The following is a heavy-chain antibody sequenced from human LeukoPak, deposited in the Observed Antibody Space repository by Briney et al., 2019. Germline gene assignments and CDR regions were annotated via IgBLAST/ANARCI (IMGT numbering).Heavy chain of an antibody. CDR1: GFTFSDHY. J-gene: IGHJ4*02. Sequence: GGSLRLSCAASGFTFSDHYMDWVRQAPGKGLEWVGRSRNKANSYTTEYAASVKGRFTVSRDDPKTSLYLQMNSLKTEDTAVYYCVRRGSNSGNLYAEGDYWGQGTLVTVSS. CDR3: VRRGSNSGNLYAEGDY. V-gene: IGHV3-72*01. D-gene: IGHD1-26*01. CDR2: SRNKANSYTT.